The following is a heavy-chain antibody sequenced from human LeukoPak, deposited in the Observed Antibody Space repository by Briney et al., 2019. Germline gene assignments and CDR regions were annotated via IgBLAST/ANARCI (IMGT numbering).Heavy chain of an antibody. J-gene: IGHJ5*02. CDR1: GFTFSSYG. CDR2: IRYDGSNK. D-gene: IGHD1-26*01. Sequence: GGSLRLSCAASGFTFSSYGMHWVRQAPGKGLEWVAFIRYDGSNKYYADSVKGRFTISRDNSKNTLYLQMNSLRAEDTAVYYCAKVQWELPYNWFDPWGQGTLVTVSS. V-gene: IGHV3-30*02. CDR3: AKVQWELPYNWFDP.